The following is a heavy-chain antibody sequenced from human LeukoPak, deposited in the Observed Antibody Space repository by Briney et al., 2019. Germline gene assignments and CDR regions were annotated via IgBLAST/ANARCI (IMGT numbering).Heavy chain of an antibody. CDR2: IIPIFGIA. J-gene: IGHJ5*02. D-gene: IGHD6-13*01. V-gene: IGHV1-69*04. CDR1: GGTFSSYA. CDR3: ARVSGIAAAGWFDP. Sequence: GASVKVSCKASGGTFSSYAISWVRQAPGQGLEWMGRIIPIFGIANYAQKFQGRVTITAVKSTSTAYMELSSLRSEDTAVYYCARVSGIAAAGWFDPWGQGTLVTVSS.